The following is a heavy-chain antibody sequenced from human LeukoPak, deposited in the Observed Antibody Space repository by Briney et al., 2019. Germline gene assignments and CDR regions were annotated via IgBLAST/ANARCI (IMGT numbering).Heavy chain of an antibody. CDR2: ISYDGSNK. CDR3: AKGKYQPLPGYFDY. CDR1: GFTFSSYG. Sequence: GGSLRLSCAASGFTFSSYGMHWVRQAPGKGLEWVAVISYDGSNKYYADSVKGRFTISRDNSKNTLYLQMNSLRAEDTAVYYCAKGKYQPLPGYFDYWGQGTLVTVSS. V-gene: IGHV3-30*18. J-gene: IGHJ4*02. D-gene: IGHD2-2*01.